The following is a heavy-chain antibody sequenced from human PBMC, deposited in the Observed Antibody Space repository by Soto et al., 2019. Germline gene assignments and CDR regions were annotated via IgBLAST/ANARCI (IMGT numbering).Heavy chain of an antibody. Sequence: GGSLRLSCAASGFTFSSYWMSWVRQAPGKGLEWVANIKQDGSEKYYVDSVKGRFTISRDNAKNSLYLQMNSLRAEDTAVYYCARDFGYCSGGSCYSSVERGYYFDYWGQGTLVTVSS. CDR3: ARDFGYCSGGSCYSSVERGYYFDY. CDR1: GFTFSSYW. D-gene: IGHD2-15*01. CDR2: IKQDGSEK. V-gene: IGHV3-7*01. J-gene: IGHJ4*02.